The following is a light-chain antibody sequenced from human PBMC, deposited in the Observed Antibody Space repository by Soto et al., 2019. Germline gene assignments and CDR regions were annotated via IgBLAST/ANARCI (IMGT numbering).Light chain of an antibody. CDR2: EVS. CDR3: SSYTTTTTLYV. V-gene: IGLV2-14*01. J-gene: IGLJ1*01. CDR1: SRDVGNYNY. Sequence: QSVLTQPASVSGSPGQSITISCTGTSRDVGNYNYVSWYQQHPGTAPKLIIYEVSNRPSGVSNRFSGSKSGNTASLTISGLQAEDEAEYYCSSYTTTTTLYVFGTGTKLTVL.